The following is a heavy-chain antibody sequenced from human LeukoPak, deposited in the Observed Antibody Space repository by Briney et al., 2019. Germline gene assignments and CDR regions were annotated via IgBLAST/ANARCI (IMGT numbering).Heavy chain of an antibody. V-gene: IGHV1-69*04. D-gene: IGHD2-2*01. J-gene: IGHJ5*02. CDR2: IIPILGVA. Sequence: SVKLSCKASGGTFSSYAISWGRQPPGQGLELMGRIIPILGVANYAQKFQGRVTITADKYTSTAYMELSRLRSEDTAVYYCARVPYIVVVPAAEANWFDPWGQGTLVTVSS. CDR3: ARVPYIVVVPAAEANWFDP. CDR1: GGTFSSYA.